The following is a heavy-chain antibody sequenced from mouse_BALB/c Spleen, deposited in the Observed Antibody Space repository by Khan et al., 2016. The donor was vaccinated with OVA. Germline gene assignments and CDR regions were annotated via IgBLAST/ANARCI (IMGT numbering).Heavy chain of an antibody. CDR2: ISSSAYSI. J-gene: IGHJ4*01. Sequence: EVELVESGGGLVQPGGSRKLSCAASGFTFSDYGMEWVRQAPGKGLEWVGFISSSAYSIYYADTVTGRATISREKAKNTLYLEMSSLRSEDTAMYYCARSWAMAYWGQGTSVTVSS. CDR3: ARSWAMAY. CDR1: GFTFSDYG. V-gene: IGHV5-15*02.